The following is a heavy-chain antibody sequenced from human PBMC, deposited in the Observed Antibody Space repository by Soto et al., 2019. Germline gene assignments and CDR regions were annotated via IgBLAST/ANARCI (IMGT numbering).Heavy chain of an antibody. J-gene: IGHJ4*02. D-gene: IGHD6-13*01. CDR3: ARHGYSSSWYPDH. V-gene: IGHV5-51*01. CDR1: GYRFSSFW. CDR2: AQPGHSDT. Sequence: EVQLVQSGAQVKKPGESLKISWQVSGYRFSSFWIGWVRQKPGKGLEWMGIAQPGHSDTRYSPAFQGHVTISADESTNTAYLQWSSLRASDTAMYFCARHGYSSSWYPDHWGQGTLVTVSS.